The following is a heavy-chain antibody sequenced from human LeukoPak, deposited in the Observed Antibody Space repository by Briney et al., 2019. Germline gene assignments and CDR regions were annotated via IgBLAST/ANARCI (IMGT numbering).Heavy chain of an antibody. D-gene: IGHD1-26*01. V-gene: IGHV3-30*18. CDR3: AKVESVGEIRDAFNI. J-gene: IGHJ3*02. CDR1: GFTFSSYG. CDR2: ISYDGINK. Sequence: GGSLRLSCAASGFTFSSYGMHWARQPPGKGLEWVALISYDGINKYYTDSVKGRFTISRDNSKNTLFLQMNSLRAEDTAVYCCAKVESVGEIRDAFNIWGQGTMVTVSS.